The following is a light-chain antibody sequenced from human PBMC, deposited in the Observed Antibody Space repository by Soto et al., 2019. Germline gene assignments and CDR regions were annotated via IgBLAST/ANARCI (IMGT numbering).Light chain of an antibody. J-gene: IGKJ1*01. V-gene: IGKV4-1*01. CDR1: QSVLYSSNSQKY. CDR3: QQYYSTPPWT. Sequence: DIVMTQSPDSLAVSLGERATINCKSSQSVLYSSNSQKYLAWYQQKPAQPPKLLIYWASTRKSGVPDRFSGSGSGTDFTLTISSLQAEDVAVYYCQQYYSTPPWTFGQGTKVEIK. CDR2: WAS.